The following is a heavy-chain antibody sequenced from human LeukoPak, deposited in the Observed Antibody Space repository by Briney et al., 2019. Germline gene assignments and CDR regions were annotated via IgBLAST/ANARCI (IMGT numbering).Heavy chain of an antibody. CDR2: IHRSGKT. D-gene: IGHD3-10*01. CDR3: ARGSGGGSGAYYKDHYYGMDV. Sequence: SETLSLTCSVSGGSISTYSWSWIRQPAGNALEWIGRIHRSGKTNYNPSLESQVTMSIDTSKNQFSLKLNSVTAADMAVYYCARGSGGGSGAYYKDHYYGMDVWGPGTTVTV. J-gene: IGHJ6*02. CDR1: GGSISTYS. V-gene: IGHV4-4*07.